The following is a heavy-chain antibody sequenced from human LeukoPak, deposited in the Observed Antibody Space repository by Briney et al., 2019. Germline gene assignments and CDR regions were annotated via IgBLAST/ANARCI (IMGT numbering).Heavy chain of an antibody. V-gene: IGHV3-30*18. J-gene: IGHJ4*02. CDR1: GFTFSSYG. D-gene: IGHD4-17*01. CDR3: AKVHPGDHGPYFDY. CDR2: ISYDGSNK. Sequence: GRSLRLSCAASGFTFSSYGMHWVRQAPGKGLEWVAVISYDGSNKYYADSVKGRFTISRDNSKNTLYLQMNSLRAEDTAVYYCAKVHPGDHGPYFDYWGQGTLVTVSS.